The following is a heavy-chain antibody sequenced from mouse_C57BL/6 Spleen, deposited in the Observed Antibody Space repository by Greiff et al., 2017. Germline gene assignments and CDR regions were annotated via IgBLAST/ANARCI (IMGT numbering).Heavy chain of an antibody. D-gene: IGHD2-4*01. J-gene: IGHJ4*01. CDR3: TRGDYDNYAMDY. CDR1: GYTFTDYE. Sequence: QVQLKQSGAELVRPGASVTLSCKASGYTFTDYEMHWVKQTPVHGLEWIGAIDPETGGTAYNQKFKGKAILTADKSSSTAYMELRSLTSEDSAVYYGTRGDYDNYAMDYWGQGTSVTVSS. CDR2: IDPETGGT. V-gene: IGHV1-15*01.